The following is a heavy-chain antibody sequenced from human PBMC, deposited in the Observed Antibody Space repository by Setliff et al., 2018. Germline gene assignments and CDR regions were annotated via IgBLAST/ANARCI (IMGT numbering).Heavy chain of an antibody. D-gene: IGHD3-3*01. Sequence: GGSLRLSCAASGFTLSSYGMHWVRQAPGKGLEWVAVVSHEGSTKDYIDSVKGRFAISRDNSKNTLYLQMNGLTAADTAMYYCAREIWDFYDDSWSGSSDYWGRGTLVTVSS. V-gene: IGHV3-30*10. CDR2: VSHEGSTK. CDR1: GFTLSSYG. J-gene: IGHJ4*02. CDR3: AREIWDFYDDSWSGSSDY.